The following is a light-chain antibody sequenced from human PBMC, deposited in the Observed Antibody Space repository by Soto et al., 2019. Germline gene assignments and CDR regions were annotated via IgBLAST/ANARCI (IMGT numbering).Light chain of an antibody. CDR2: AAS. Sequence: DIQMTQSPSSLSASVGDRVTITCRASQSIDNYLNWYQQKPGKAPNLLIYAASTLLSGVPSRFSCRGSGTHFTLTISSLQHEDFATYYCQQSYSSPETFGQGTKVEIK. CDR3: QQSYSSPET. V-gene: IGKV1-39*01. CDR1: QSIDNY. J-gene: IGKJ1*01.